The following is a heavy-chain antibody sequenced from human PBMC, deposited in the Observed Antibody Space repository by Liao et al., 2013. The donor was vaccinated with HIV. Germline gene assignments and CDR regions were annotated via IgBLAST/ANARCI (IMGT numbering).Heavy chain of an antibody. CDR2: IYYGGTT. V-gene: IGHV4-39*07. D-gene: IGHD3-9*01. J-gene: IGHJ4*02. CDR3: AILDILTGYYHF. CDR1: GGSISSSSYY. Sequence: QLQLQESGPGLVRPSETLSLTCTVSGGSISSSSYYWGWIRQPPGRGLEWIGHIYYGGTTFYNPSLKSRVTISVDPSKNQFSLKLTSVTAADTAVYYCAILDILTGYYHFWGQGTLVTVSS.